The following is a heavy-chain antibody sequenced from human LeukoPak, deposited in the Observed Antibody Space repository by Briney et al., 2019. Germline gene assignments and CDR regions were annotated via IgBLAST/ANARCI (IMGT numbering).Heavy chain of an antibody. V-gene: IGHV3-21*01. D-gene: IGHD3-22*01. CDR1: GFTFRSYS. CDR2: ISSSSSYI. Sequence: GGSLRLSCAASGFTFRSYSMNWVRQAPGKGLEWVSSISSSSSYIYYADSVKGRFTISRDNPKNSLYLQMNSLRAEDTALYYCARSGGYYYYFDYWGQGTLGTVSS. J-gene: IGHJ4*02. CDR3: ARSGGYYYYFDY.